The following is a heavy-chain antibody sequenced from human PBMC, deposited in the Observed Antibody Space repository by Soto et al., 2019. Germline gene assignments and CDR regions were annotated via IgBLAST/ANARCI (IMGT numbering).Heavy chain of an antibody. CDR2: INPSGGST. V-gene: IGHV1-46*01. J-gene: IGHJ6*02. CDR1: GYTFTSYY. CDR3: ARVFGIAAAGPLYYYYGMDV. Sequence: ASVKVSCKASGYTFTSYYMHLVRQAPGQGLERMGIINPSGGSTSYAQKFQGRVTMTRDTSTSTVYMELSSLRSEDTAVYYCARVFGIAAAGPLYYYYGMDVWGQGTTVTVSS. D-gene: IGHD6-13*01.